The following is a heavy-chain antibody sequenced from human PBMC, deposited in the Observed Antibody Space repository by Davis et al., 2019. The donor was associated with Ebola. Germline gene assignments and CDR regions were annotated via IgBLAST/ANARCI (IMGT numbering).Heavy chain of an antibody. Sequence: MPSETLSLTCAVYDGSFSTYYWSWIRQPPGKGLEWIGEIHHSGSTNYNPSLKSRVTISVDTSKSQFSLKLSSVTAADTAVYYCARVRYSSGYNYYYGMDVWGQGTTVTVSS. CDR2: IHHSGST. D-gene: IGHD6-19*01. J-gene: IGHJ6*02. CDR1: DGSFSTYY. V-gene: IGHV4-34*01. CDR3: ARVRYSSGYNYYYGMDV.